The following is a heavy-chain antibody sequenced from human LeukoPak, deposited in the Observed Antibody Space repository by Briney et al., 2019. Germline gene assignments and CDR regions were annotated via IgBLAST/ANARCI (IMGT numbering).Heavy chain of an antibody. CDR2: INHSGST. CDR1: GGSFSGYY. V-gene: IGHV4-34*01. J-gene: IGHJ4*02. D-gene: IGHD6-6*01. CDR3: ARERIAARPGGFDY. Sequence: SETLSLTCAVYGGSFSGYYWSWIRQPPGKGLEWIGEINHSGSTNYNPSLKSRVTISVDTSKNQFSLTLSSVTAADTAVYYCARERIAARPGGFDYWGQGTLVTVSS.